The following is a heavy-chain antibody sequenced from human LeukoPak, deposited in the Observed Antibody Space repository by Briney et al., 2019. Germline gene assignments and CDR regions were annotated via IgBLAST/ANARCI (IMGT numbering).Heavy chain of an antibody. D-gene: IGHD2-2*01. CDR2: ISAKNGNT. Sequence: ASVKVSCKASGYTFTNYGITWMRQAPGQGLEWMGWISAKNGNTNYAQKFQGRVSMTKDTSTSTGFMELRSLRSDDTAVYYCARVVSSSDAFDIWGQGTMLTVSS. J-gene: IGHJ3*02. CDR1: GYTFTNYG. V-gene: IGHV1-18*01. CDR3: ARVVSSSDAFDI.